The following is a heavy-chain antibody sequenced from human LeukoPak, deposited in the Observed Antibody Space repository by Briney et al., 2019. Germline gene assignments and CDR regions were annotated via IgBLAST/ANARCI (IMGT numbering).Heavy chain of an antibody. D-gene: IGHD3-10*01. CDR2: IRYDGSNK. J-gene: IGHJ4*02. CDR1: GFTFSSYG. Sequence: PGGSLRLSCAASGFTFSSYGMHWVRQAPGKGLEWVAFIRYDGSNKYYADSVKGRFTISRDNSKNTLYLQMNSLRAEDTAVYYCAKADQLLWLGEFDDYWGQGTLVTVSS. CDR3: AKADQLLWLGEFDDY. V-gene: IGHV3-30*02.